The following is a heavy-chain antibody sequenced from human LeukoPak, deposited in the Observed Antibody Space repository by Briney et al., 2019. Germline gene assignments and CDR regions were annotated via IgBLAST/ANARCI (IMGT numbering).Heavy chain of an antibody. V-gene: IGHV1-2*04. CDR3: ARGEYYDSSGYPEY. Sequence: ASVKVSCKASGYTFTGYYMHWVRQAPGQGLEWMGWINPNSGGTNYAQKFQGWVTMTRDTSISTAYMELSRLRSDDTAVYYCARGEYYDSSGYPEYWGQGTLVTVSS. J-gene: IGHJ4*02. D-gene: IGHD3-22*01. CDR1: GYTFTGYY. CDR2: INPNSGGT.